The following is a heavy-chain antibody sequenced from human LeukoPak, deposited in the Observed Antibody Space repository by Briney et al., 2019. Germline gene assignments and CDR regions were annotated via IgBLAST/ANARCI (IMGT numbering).Heavy chain of an antibody. Sequence: PGGSLRLSCAASGFTFSRSAMHWVRQAPGKGLEWVAIISYDGGNKYYADSVKGRFTISRDNSKNTLYLQMNSLRAEDTAVYYCAKDQEKDDSSGYYYFTEGYMDVWGKGTTVTISS. CDR2: ISYDGGNK. CDR1: GFTFSRSA. CDR3: AKDQEKDDSSGYYYFTEGYMDV. J-gene: IGHJ6*03. V-gene: IGHV3-30*04. D-gene: IGHD3-22*01.